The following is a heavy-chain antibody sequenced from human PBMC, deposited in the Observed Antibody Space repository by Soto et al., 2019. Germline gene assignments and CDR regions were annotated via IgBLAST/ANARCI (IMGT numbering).Heavy chain of an antibody. J-gene: IGHJ3*02. CDR2: IYHCGST. Sequence: QLQLQESGSGLVKPSQTLSLTCAVSGGSISSGGYSWSWIRQPPGKGLEWIGYIYHCGSTYYNPSLTSRVTISVVRSMSQFPLKLSAVTAAATSVCYGARVAVYGNDGDDGVGAFSIWGQGKIVIVSS. V-gene: IGHV4-30-2*01. CDR1: GGSISSGGYS. D-gene: IGHD4-17*01. CDR3: ARVAVYGNDGDDGVGAFSI.